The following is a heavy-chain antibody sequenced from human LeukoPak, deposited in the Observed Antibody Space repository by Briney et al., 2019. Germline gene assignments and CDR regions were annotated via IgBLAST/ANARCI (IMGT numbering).Heavy chain of an antibody. J-gene: IGHJ4*02. V-gene: IGHV4-34*01. Sequence: SETLSLTCAVYGGSFSGYYWSWIRQPPGRGLEWIGEINHSGSTNYNPSLKSRVTISVDTSKNQFSLKLSSVTAADTAVYYCARGDGRDGYKGRLDYWGQGTLVTVSS. CDR2: INHSGST. D-gene: IGHD5-24*01. CDR3: ARGDGRDGYKGRLDY. CDR1: GGSFSGYY.